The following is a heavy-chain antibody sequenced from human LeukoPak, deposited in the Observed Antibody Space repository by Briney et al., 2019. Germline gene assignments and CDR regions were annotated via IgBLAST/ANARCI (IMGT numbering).Heavy chain of an antibody. CDR3: VGFWSGYPTHAFDI. CDR1: GLTFSSYW. D-gene: IGHD3-3*01. Sequence: GGSLRLSCAASGLTFSSYWMSWVRQAPGKGLEWVANIKQDGSEKYYVDSVKGRFTISRDNAKNSLYLQMNSLRAEDTAVYYCVGFWSGYPTHAFDIWGQGTMVTVSS. V-gene: IGHV3-7*01. CDR2: IKQDGSEK. J-gene: IGHJ3*02.